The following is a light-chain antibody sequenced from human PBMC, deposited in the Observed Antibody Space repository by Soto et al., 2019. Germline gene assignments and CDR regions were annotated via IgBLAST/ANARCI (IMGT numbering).Light chain of an antibody. CDR2: DAS. V-gene: IGKV3-15*01. J-gene: IGKJ1*01. CDR1: QSVRNN. CDR3: QQYNNWWT. Sequence: EIVMTQSPATLSVSPGERATLSCRASQSVRNNLAWYQQKPGQAPRLLIYDASTRATGIPARFSGSGSGTEFTLTISSLQSEDCAVYYCQQYNNWWTFGQGTKVEIK.